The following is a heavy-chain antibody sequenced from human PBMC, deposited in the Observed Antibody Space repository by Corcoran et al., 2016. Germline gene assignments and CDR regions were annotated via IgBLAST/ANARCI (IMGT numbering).Heavy chain of an antibody. D-gene: IGHD6-6*01. J-gene: IGHJ4*02. CDR3: SVHDTSSKIGN. Sequence: EVQLVESGGGLVKPGGSLRLSCAASGFIFSNGWMSWVRQAPGKGLEWVGRIKSKVNGETTDYAAPVKGRFTISRDDSKKTVYVQMNSLKCEDTGVYYCSVHDTSSKIGNWGQGTLVVVSS. CDR1: GFIFSNGW. V-gene: IGHV3-15*01. CDR2: IKSKVNGETT.